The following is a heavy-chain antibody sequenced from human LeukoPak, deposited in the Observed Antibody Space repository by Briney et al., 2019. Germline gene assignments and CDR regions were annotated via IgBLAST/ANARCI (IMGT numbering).Heavy chain of an antibody. Sequence: PGGSLRLSCAASGFTFSSYSMNWVRQAPGKGLEWVSYISSSSSTIYYADSVKGRFTISRDNAKNSLYLQMNSLRAEDTAVYYCARGPPFRSGYQHDAFDIWGQGTMVTVSS. D-gene: IGHD3-3*01. CDR2: ISSSSSTI. J-gene: IGHJ3*02. CDR3: ARGPPFRSGYQHDAFDI. CDR1: GFTFSSYS. V-gene: IGHV3-48*01.